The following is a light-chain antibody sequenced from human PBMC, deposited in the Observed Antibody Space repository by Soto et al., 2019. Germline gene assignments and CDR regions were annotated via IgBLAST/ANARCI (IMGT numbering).Light chain of an antibody. Sequence: DIQMTQSPSILSASVGDRVTITCRASQSISNRLAWYQPKPGKAPKLLIYDAYTLQSGVPSRFSGSGSGTEFTLTISCLQPDDFATYYCQQYDIYSRTFGQGTKV. CDR2: DAY. V-gene: IGKV1-5*01. J-gene: IGKJ1*01. CDR3: QQYDIYSRT. CDR1: QSISNR.